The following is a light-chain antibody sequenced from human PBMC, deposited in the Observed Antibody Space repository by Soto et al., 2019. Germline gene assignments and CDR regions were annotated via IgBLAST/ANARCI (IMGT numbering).Light chain of an antibody. CDR2: AAS. CDR3: QQYGSSPDT. Sequence: EIVLTQSPATLSLSPGERVTLSCRASQTVISTYLAWYQQKPGQTPRLLIYAASIRATGIPVRFSGSGSGTDFTLTINRLEPEDSAVYYCQQYGSSPDTFGQGTKLEIK. J-gene: IGKJ2*01. V-gene: IGKV3-20*01. CDR1: QTVISTY.